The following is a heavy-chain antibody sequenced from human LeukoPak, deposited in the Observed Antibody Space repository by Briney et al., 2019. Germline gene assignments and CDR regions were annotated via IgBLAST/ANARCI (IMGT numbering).Heavy chain of an antibody. V-gene: IGHV4-34*01. CDR3: ARDQRTYYYGSGSYYRRAFDI. J-gene: IGHJ3*02. Sequence: KPSETLSLTCAVYGGSFSGHYWSWVRQPPGKGLEWIGEINHSGSTNYNPSPKTRGTISVDTSKNQFSLKLSSVTAADTAVYYCARDQRTYYYGSGSYYRRAFDIWGQGTMVTVSS. CDR1: GGSFSGHY. D-gene: IGHD3-10*01. CDR2: INHSGST.